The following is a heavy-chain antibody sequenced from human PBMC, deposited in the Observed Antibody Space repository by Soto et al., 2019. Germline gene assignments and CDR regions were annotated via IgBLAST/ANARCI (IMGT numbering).Heavy chain of an antibody. D-gene: IGHD6-13*01. Sequence: QITLEDTGPSLVKPTQTLTLTCTFSGFSLKNSGVGVAWIRQPPGKALEWLALIYWNDDKRYSPTLKNRINIDKDTSKNQGVLTMTNMDTVDTGTYYCAHRRGIAAIATFDYWGQGMLVTVSS. CDR1: GFSLKNSGVG. CDR3: AHRRGIAAIATFDY. V-gene: IGHV2-5*01. CDR2: IYWNDDK. J-gene: IGHJ4*02.